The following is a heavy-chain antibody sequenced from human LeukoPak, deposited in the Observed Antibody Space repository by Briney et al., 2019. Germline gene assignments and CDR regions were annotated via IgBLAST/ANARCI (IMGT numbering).Heavy chain of an antibody. CDR2: IIPIFGTA. CDR1: GGTFSSYA. J-gene: IGHJ4*02. V-gene: IGHV1-69*05. Sequence: GASVKVSCKASGGTFSSYAISWVRRAPGQGLEWMGGIIPIFGTANYAQKFQGRVTITTDESTSTAYMELSSLRSEDTAVYYCARHNYVDTAMVTGFDYWGQGTLVTVSS. CDR3: ARHNYVDTAMVTGFDY. D-gene: IGHD5-18*01.